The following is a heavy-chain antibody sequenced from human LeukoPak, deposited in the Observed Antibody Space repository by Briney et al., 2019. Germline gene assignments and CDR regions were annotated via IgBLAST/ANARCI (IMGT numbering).Heavy chain of an antibody. CDR3: ARGGTAVIAPYAFDI. V-gene: IGHV4-59*01. CDR2: IYYSGST. D-gene: IGHD4-23*01. CDR1: GGSISSYY. Sequence: SETLSLTCTVSGGSISSYYWSWIRQPPGKGLEWIGYIYYSGSTNCNPSVKSRVAMSVDTSKKQFSLKLSSLTAADTAVYYCARGGTAVIAPYAFDIWGQGTTVTVSS. J-gene: IGHJ3*02.